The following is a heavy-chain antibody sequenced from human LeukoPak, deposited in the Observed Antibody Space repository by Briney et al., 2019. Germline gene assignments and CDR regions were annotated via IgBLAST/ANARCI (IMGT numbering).Heavy chain of an antibody. Sequence: GGSLRLSCAASGFTVSANYMSWVRQAPGKGLEWVSAISGSGGSTYYADSVKGRFTISRDNSKNTLYLQMNSLRAEDTAVYYCAKEAFYGPLTWFDPWGQGTLVTVSS. D-gene: IGHD4-17*01. CDR3: AKEAFYGPLTWFDP. CDR1: GFTVSANY. V-gene: IGHV3-23*01. J-gene: IGHJ5*02. CDR2: ISGSGGST.